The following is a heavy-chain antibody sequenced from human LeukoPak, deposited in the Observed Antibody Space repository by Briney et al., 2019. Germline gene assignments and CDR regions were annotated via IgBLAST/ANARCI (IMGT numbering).Heavy chain of an antibody. CDR1: GGSISSYY. D-gene: IGHD1-26*01. CDR2: IYYSGST. CDR3: ARDLSSTGRGLDY. Sequence: SETLSLTCTVSGGSISSYYWSWIRQPPGKGLEWIGYIYYSGSTNYNPSLKSRVTISVDTSENQFSPKLSSVTAADTAVYYCARDLSSTGRGLDYWGQGTLVTVSS. J-gene: IGHJ4*02. V-gene: IGHV4-59*01.